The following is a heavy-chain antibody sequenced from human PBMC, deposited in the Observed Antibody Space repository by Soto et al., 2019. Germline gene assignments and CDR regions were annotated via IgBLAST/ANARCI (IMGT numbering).Heavy chain of an antibody. CDR2: ISGSGGST. CDR3: AKGSVATNYYYYYYGMDV. J-gene: IGHJ6*02. V-gene: IGHV3-23*04. CDR1: GFTFSSYA. Sequence: EVQLVESGGGLVQPGGSLRLSCAASGFTFSSYAMSWVRQAPGKGLEWVSAISGSGGSTYYADSVKGRFTISRDNSKNTLYLQMNSLRAEDTAVYYCAKGSVATNYYYYYYGMDVWGQGTTVTVSS. D-gene: IGHD5-12*01.